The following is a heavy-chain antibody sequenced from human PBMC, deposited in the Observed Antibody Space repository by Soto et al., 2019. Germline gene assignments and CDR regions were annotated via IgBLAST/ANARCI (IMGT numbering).Heavy chain of an antibody. CDR1: GGSINNYY. J-gene: IGHJ4*02. Sequence: SETLSLTCTASGGSINNYYWSWIRQPPGKGLEWIGYIYYRGSTNYNPSLKSRVTISVDTSKNQFSLKLSSVTTADTAVYYCAIFMGNSVAPTYFDYWGQGTLVTVSS. D-gene: IGHD5-12*01. CDR2: IYYRGST. V-gene: IGHV4-59*01. CDR3: AIFMGNSVAPTYFDY.